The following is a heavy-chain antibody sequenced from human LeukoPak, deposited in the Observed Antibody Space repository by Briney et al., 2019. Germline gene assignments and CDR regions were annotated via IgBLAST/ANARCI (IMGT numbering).Heavy chain of an antibody. J-gene: IGHJ4*02. Sequence: SQTLSLTCAISGDSVSSNSAAWNWIRQSPSRGLEWLGRTYYRSKWYNDYAISVKSRITINPDTSKNHFSLQLNSVTPEDTAVYYCAREWLVTEWEPPSPFDYWGQGTLVTVSS. CDR2: TYYRSKWYN. D-gene: IGHD1-26*01. CDR3: AREWLVTEWEPPSPFDY. CDR1: GDSVSSNSAA. V-gene: IGHV6-1*01.